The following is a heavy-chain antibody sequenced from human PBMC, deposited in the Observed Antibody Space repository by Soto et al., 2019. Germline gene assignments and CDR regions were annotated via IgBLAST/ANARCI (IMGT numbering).Heavy chain of an antibody. Sequence: EVQLVESGGGLVQPGGSLRLSCAASGFSFSSYWMHWVRQAPEKGLEWVSRIDNEGTGTSYADSVMGRFTFSRDNAKNTLYLQMSSLRPEDTAVYYCTRLGGGHYFDSWGRGTLVTVSS. CDR3: TRLGGGHYFDS. CDR2: IDNEGTGT. CDR1: GFSFSSYW. D-gene: IGHD2-15*01. J-gene: IGHJ4*02. V-gene: IGHV3-74*01.